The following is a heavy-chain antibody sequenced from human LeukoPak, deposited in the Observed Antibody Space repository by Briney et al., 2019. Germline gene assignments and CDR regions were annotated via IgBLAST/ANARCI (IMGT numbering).Heavy chain of an antibody. CDR2: ISAYNGNT. CDR1: GYTFTSYG. D-gene: IGHD4-23*01. J-gene: IGHJ6*03. V-gene: IGHV1-18*01. CDR3: ARVNSLEYYYYYMDV. Sequence: AASVKVSCKASGYTFTSYGISWVRQAPGQGLEWMGWISAYNGNTNYAQKLQGRVTMTTDTSTSTAYMELRSLRSDDTAVYYCARVNSLEYYYYYMDVWGKGTTVTVSS.